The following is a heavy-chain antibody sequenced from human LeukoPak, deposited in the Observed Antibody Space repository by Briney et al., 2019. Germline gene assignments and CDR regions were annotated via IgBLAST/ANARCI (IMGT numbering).Heavy chain of an antibody. D-gene: IGHD2-15*01. V-gene: IGHV3-21*01. Sequence: GGSLRLSCAASGFTFSSYGMGWVRQAPGKGLEWVSSISSSSSYIYYADSVKGRFTISRDNAKKSMYLQMNSLRAEDTAVYYCARDGRLLNYNMDVWGKGTTVTVSS. CDR2: ISSSSSYI. CDR3: ARDGRLLNYNMDV. J-gene: IGHJ6*03. CDR1: GFTFSSYG.